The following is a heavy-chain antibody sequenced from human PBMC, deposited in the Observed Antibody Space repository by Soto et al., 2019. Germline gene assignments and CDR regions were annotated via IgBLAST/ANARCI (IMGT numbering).Heavy chain of an antibody. Sequence: PSETLSLTCAVSGYSISIGYYWGWIRQPPGKGLEWIGSIYHRGNTPYNPSLKSRVTISVDTSKNQFSLKLSSVTAADTAVYYCARVAYSDSSGNYYYFDYWGQGTLVNVS. CDR2: IYHRGNT. CDR1: GYSISIGYY. D-gene: IGHD3-22*01. J-gene: IGHJ4*02. V-gene: IGHV4-38-2*01. CDR3: ARVAYSDSSGNYYYFDY.